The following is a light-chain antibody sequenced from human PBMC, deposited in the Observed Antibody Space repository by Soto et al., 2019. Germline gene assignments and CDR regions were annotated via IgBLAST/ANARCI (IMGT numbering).Light chain of an antibody. CDR2: DNN. Sequence: VLTQPPSVSAAPGQKVTISCSGSSSNIGNNYVSWYQQLPGTAPKLLIYDNNKRPSGIPDRFSGSKSGTSATLGITGLQTGDEADYYCGTWDSSLSAVVFGGGTKVTVL. CDR1: SSNIGNNY. CDR3: GTWDSSLSAVV. J-gene: IGLJ2*01. V-gene: IGLV1-51*01.